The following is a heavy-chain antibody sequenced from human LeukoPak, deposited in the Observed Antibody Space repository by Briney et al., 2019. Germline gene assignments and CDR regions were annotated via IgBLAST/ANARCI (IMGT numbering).Heavy chain of an antibody. J-gene: IGHJ4*02. CDR3: ARGGYSGYGIEFDY. CDR2: INHSGST. V-gene: IGHV4-34*01. D-gene: IGHD5-12*01. CDR1: GGSFSGYY. Sequence: SETLSLTCAVYGGSFSGYYWSWIRQPPGKGLEWIGEINHSGSTNYNPSLKSRVTISVDTSKNQFSLKLSSVTAADTAVYYCARGGYSGYGIEFDYWGQGTLVTVSS.